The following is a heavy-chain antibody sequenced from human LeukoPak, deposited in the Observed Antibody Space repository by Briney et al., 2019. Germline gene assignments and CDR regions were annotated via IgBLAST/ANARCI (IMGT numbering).Heavy chain of an antibody. J-gene: IGHJ4*02. CDR3: TRYNNDHFDY. Sequence: RSLRLSCAGSGFTFGGYGMHWFRQTPGKGLEWVAVIAYDGSRAFYADSVKGRFTISRDNSKNTMSVQTDDLRAEDTAVYYCTRYNNDHFDYWGQGTLVTVSS. V-gene: IGHV3-33*01. CDR1: GFTFGGYG. D-gene: IGHD1-14*01. CDR2: IAYDGSRA.